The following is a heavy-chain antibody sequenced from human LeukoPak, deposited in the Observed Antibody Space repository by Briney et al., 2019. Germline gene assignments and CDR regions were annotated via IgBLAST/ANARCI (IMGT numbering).Heavy chain of an antibody. Sequence: ASVKVSCKASGYTFTDYYIHWVRQAPGQGLEWMGWLSPSSSDTKYAQNFQGRVTMTRDTSINTAYMELSSLRSDDTAVYFCARGRAKSNDPPVDYWGQGTLVTVSS. J-gene: IGHJ4*02. CDR2: LSPSSSDT. CDR1: GYTFTDYY. V-gene: IGHV1-2*02. D-gene: IGHD2-2*01. CDR3: ARGRAKSNDPPVDY.